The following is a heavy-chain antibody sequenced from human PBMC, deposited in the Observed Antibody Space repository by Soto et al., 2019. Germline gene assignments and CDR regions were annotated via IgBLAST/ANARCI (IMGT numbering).Heavy chain of an antibody. CDR2: IYYSGST. CDR1: GGSISSYY. CDR3: ARQIYDILTRYYSHIHF. V-gene: IGHV4-59*08. J-gene: IGHJ4*02. Sequence: PSETLSLTCTVSGGSISSYYWSWIRQPPGKGLEWIGYIYYSGSTNYNPSLKSRVTISVDTSKNQFSLKLSSVTAADTAVYYCARQIYDILTRYYSHIHFCGQATLVSVSS. D-gene: IGHD3-9*01.